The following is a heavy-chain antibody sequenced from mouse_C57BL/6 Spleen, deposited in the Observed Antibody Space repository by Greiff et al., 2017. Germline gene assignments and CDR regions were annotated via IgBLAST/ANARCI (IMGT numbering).Heavy chain of an antibody. CDR2: IDPSDSYT. V-gene: IGHV1-50*01. CDR3: ARQPD. Sequence: VQLQQPGAELVKPGASVKLSCKASGYTFTSYWMQWVKQRPGQGLEWIGEIDPSDSYTNYNQKFKGKATLTVDTSSSTAYMQLSSLTSEDSAVYYCARQPDWGQGTTLTVSS. CDR1: GYTFTSYW. J-gene: IGHJ2*01. D-gene: IGHD6-1*01.